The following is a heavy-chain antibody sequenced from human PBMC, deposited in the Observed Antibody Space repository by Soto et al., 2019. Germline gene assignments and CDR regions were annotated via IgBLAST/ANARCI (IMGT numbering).Heavy chain of an antibody. J-gene: IGHJ3*02. V-gene: IGHV4-59*01. D-gene: IGHD2-21*02. CDR1: GCSISSYY. Sequence: SETLSLTCTFSGCSISSYYWSLIRQPPGKGLEWIGYIYYSGSTNYNPSLKSRVTISVDTSKNQFSLKLSSVTAADTAVYYCAREYGDDAFDIWGQGTMVTVSS. CDR2: IYYSGST. CDR3: AREYGDDAFDI.